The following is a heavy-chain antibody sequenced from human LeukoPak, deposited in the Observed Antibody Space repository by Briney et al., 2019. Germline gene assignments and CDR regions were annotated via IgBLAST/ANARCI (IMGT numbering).Heavy chain of an antibody. CDR3: ALNYKTWFDP. Sequence: SETLSLTCTVSGVSISTYSWSWIRQSPGKALEWIGYIYYSGTTNYNPSLKSRVTISVDTSKNQFSLKLSSVTAADTAVYYCALNYKTWFDPWGQGTLVTVSS. J-gene: IGHJ5*02. CDR1: GVSISTYS. D-gene: IGHD5-24*01. CDR2: IYYSGTT. V-gene: IGHV4-59*08.